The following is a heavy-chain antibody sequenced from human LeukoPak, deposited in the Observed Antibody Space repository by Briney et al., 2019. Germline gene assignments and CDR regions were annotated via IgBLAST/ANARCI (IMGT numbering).Heavy chain of an antibody. J-gene: IGHJ4*02. V-gene: IGHV4-59*01. CDR1: GGSISSYY. CDR2: IYYSGST. CDR3: ARDGIAAAGGFDY. Sequence: SETLSLTCTVSGGSISSYYWSWIRQPPGKGLEWIGYIYYSGSTNYNPSLKSRVTISVDTSKNQFPLKLSSVTAADTAVYYCARDGIAAAGGFDYWGQGTLVTVSS. D-gene: IGHD6-13*01.